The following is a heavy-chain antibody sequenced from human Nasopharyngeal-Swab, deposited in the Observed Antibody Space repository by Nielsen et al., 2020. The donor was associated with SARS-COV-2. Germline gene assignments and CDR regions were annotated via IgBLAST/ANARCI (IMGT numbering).Heavy chain of an antibody. CDR2: ISGSNNYT. J-gene: IGHJ6*02. CDR3: ARDRFKKQGGMDV. D-gene: IGHD3-3*01. Sequence: WIRQPPGKGLEWVASISGSNNYTYYADPVKGRFTISRDNAKNSLFLQVNSLRAEDTAVYYCARDRFKKQGGMDVWGQGTTVTVSS. V-gene: IGHV3-21*06.